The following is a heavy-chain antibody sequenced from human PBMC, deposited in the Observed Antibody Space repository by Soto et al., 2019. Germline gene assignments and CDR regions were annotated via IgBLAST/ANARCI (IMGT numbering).Heavy chain of an antibody. CDR1: GGTFNSYT. Sequence: QVQLVQSGAEVKKPGSSVKVSCKASGGTFNSYTISWVRQAPGQGLEWMGRIIPILGIANYAQKFQGRVTITADKSTSTAYMELSSLRSEDTAVYYCARDLIGNPYGDPWGIDYWGQGTLVTVSS. V-gene: IGHV1-69*08. D-gene: IGHD4-17*01. CDR3: ARDLIGNPYGDPWGIDY. CDR2: IIPILGIA. J-gene: IGHJ4*02.